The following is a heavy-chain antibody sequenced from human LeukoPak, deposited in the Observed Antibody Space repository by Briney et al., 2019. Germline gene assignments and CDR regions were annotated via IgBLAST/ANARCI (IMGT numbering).Heavy chain of an antibody. J-gene: IGHJ4*02. Sequence: SETLSLTCAVYGGSFSGYFCNWIRQSPGKGLEWIGEINHSGSTNYNPSLKSRVTISVDTSKNQFSLKLSSVTAADTAVYYCARQYRQYYYDSSGYLHFDYWGQGTLVTVSS. CDR2: INHSGST. V-gene: IGHV4-34*01. CDR3: ARQYRQYYYDSSGYLHFDY. D-gene: IGHD3-22*01. CDR1: GGSFSGYF.